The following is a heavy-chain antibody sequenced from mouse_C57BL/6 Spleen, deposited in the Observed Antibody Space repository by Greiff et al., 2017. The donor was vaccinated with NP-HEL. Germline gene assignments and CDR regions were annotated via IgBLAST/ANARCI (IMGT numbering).Heavy chain of an antibody. D-gene: IGHD1-1*01. CDR2: ISSGSSTI. Sequence: EVQVVESGGGLVKPGGSLKLSCAASGFTFSDYGMHWVRQAPEKGLEWVAYISSGSSTIYYADTVKGRFTISRDNAKNTLFLQMTSLRSEDTAMYYCAKVSTTVVEGSYAMDYWGQGTSVTVSS. CDR3: AKVSTTVVEGSYAMDY. CDR1: GFTFSDYG. J-gene: IGHJ4*01. V-gene: IGHV5-17*01.